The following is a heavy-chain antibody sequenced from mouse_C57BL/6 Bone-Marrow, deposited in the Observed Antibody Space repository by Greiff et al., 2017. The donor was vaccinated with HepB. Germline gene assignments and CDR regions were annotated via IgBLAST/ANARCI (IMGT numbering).Heavy chain of an antibody. Sequence: EVHLVESGGGLVKPGGSLKLSCAASGFTFSSYAMSWVRQTPEKRLEWVATISDGGSYTYYPDNVKGRFTISRDNAKNNLYLQMSHLKSEDTAMYYCARDLLWLRRDYYAMDDWGQGTSVTVSS. CDR1: GFTFSSYA. D-gene: IGHD2-2*01. CDR3: ARDLLWLRRDYYAMDD. V-gene: IGHV5-4*01. CDR2: ISDGGSYT. J-gene: IGHJ4*01.